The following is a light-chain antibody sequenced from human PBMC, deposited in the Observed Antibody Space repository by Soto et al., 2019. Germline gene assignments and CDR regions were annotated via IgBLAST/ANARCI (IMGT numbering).Light chain of an antibody. CDR1: SSDVGSYRL. Sequence: QSALTQPASVSASPGEPITISCTGTSSDVGSYRLVSWYQQHPGKAPKLIIYEDDERPSGVSNRFSGSKSGNTASLTISVLQAEDEADYYCSSYAGRSTFVVFGGWTKLTVL. V-gene: IGLV2-23*01. J-gene: IGLJ2*01. CDR2: EDD. CDR3: SSYAGRSTFVV.